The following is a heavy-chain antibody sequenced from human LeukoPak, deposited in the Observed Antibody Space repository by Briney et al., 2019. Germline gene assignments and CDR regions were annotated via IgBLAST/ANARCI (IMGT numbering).Heavy chain of an antibody. J-gene: IGHJ5*02. Sequence: SVKVSCKTSGGTFNNSAISWVRQAPGQGLEWQGGIMPLFGTAGYAQKFQGRVTITKDESTRTVYLELTSLTSDDTAVYYCARDVHGDYGSGRFDPWGQGTLVSVSS. CDR2: IMPLFGTA. CDR1: GGTFNNSA. D-gene: IGHD4-17*01. V-gene: IGHV1-69*05. CDR3: ARDVHGDYGSGRFDP.